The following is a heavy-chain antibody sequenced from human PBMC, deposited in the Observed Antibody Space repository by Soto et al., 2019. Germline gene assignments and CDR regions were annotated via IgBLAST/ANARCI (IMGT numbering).Heavy chain of an antibody. CDR3: ARDRYGNYYDYGMDV. CDR1: GGSFSGYY. D-gene: IGHD5-18*01. V-gene: IGHV4-34*01. J-gene: IGHJ6*02. CDR2: INHSGST. Sequence: SETLSLTCAVYGGSFSGYYWSWIRQPPGKGLEWIGEINHSGSTNYNPSLKSRVTISVDMSKKQFYLKVSSVIAADTAVYYCARDRYGNYYDYGMDVWGQGTTVTVSS.